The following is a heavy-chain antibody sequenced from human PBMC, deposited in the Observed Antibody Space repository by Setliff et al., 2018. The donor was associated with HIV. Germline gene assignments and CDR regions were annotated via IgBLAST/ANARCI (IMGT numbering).Heavy chain of an antibody. Sequence: LRLSCAASGFTFSSYAMSWVRQAPGKGLEWVSAISGSGGSTYYADSVKGRFTISRDNSKNTLYLQMNSLRAEDTAVYYCARRKLWFGEPLYGMDVWGQGATVTVSS. CDR1: GFTFSSYA. CDR3: ARRKLWFGEPLYGMDV. D-gene: IGHD3-10*01. V-gene: IGHV3-23*01. CDR2: ISGSGGST. J-gene: IGHJ6*02.